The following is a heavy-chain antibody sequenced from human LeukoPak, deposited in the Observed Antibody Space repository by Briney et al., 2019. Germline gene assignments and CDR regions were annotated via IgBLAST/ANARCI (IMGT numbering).Heavy chain of an antibody. CDR3: ARGRSPPGVPAPGQRFDR. D-gene: IGHD6-13*01. CDR2: ISSGSSAI. V-gene: IGHV3-48*02. J-gene: IGHJ5*02. Sequence: PGGSLRLSCAASGFTFSTYSMNWVRQAPGKGLEWVSYISSGSSAIYYADSVKGRFIISRDNAKNSLYLQMNSLGDEDTAVYYCARGRSPPGVPAPGQRFDRWGQGTLVTVSS. CDR1: GFTFSTYS.